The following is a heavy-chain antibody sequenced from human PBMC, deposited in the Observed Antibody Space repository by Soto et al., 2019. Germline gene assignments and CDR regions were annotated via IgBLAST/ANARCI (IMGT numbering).Heavy chain of an antibody. V-gene: IGHV3-7*01. J-gene: IGHJ4*02. CDR3: AREVLRDSNGFDY. D-gene: IGHD3-22*01. Sequence: PGGSLRLSCAASGFTFSSYWMSWVRQAPGKGLEWVANIKQDGSEKYYVDSVKGRFTISRDNAKNSLYLQMNSLRAEDTAVYYCAREVLRDSNGFDYWGQGTLVTVSS. CDR2: IKQDGSEK. CDR1: GFTFSSYW.